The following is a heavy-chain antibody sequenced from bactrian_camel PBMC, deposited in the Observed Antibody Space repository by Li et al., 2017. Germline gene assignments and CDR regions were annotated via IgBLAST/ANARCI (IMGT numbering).Heavy chain of an antibody. D-gene: IGHD6*01. V-gene: IGHV3S55*01. CDR1: GYTYSGHC. Sequence: QLVESGGGSVQAGGSLRLSCAFSGYTYSGHCMGWFRQAPGKEREGVAIIGSSGSTGYADSVKGRFTISKDNAKNTLYLQMNSLKPEDTAMYYCAAVRYGGSWYPLCRARSADFGYWGQGTQVTVS. CDR2: IGSSGST. J-gene: IGHJ6*01. CDR3: AAVRYGGSWYPLCRARSADFGY.